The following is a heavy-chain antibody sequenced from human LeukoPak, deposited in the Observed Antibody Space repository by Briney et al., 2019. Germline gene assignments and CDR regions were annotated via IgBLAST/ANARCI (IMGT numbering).Heavy chain of an antibody. CDR3: ARDRVVVSAAFDY. V-gene: IGHV1-2*02. CDR2: INPNSGGT. J-gene: IGHJ4*02. CDR1: GYTFTAYY. D-gene: IGHD2-2*01. Sequence: GASVTVPCKASGYTFTAYYMHWVRQAPGQGLEWMGWINPNSGGTNYAQKFQGRVTMARDTSISTAYMELSRLRSDDTAVYYCARDRVVVSAAFDYWGGGTVDTVSS.